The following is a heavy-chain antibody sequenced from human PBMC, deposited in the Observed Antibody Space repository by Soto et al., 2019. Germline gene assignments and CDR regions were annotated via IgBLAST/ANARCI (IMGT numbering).Heavy chain of an antibody. Sequence: PSETLCVTCTVSGGSISGDYYHWTWIRQSPEKGLEWIGYIHHSGSILYNPSLKSRLTISVDTSKNQFSLHLSSVTAADTAVYFCAREDDGGDTLDVWGQGTTVTVSS. V-gene: IGHV4-30-4*08. CDR1: GGSISGDYYH. CDR2: IHHSGSI. J-gene: IGHJ6*02. D-gene: IGHD2-21*02. CDR3: AREDDGGDTLDV.